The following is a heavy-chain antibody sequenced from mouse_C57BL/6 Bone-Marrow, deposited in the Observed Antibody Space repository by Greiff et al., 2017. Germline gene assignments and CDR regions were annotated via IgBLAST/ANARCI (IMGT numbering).Heavy chain of an antibody. CDR3: ARGNDGYRTFAMDY. V-gene: IGHV1-81*01. D-gene: IGHD2-3*01. J-gene: IGHJ4*01. Sequence: VQLQQSGAELARPGASVKLSCKASGYTFTRYGISWVKQRTGQGLEWIGEIYPRSGNTYYNEKFKGKATLTADKSSSTAYMELRSLTSEDSAVYFCARGNDGYRTFAMDYWGQGTSVTVSS. CDR1: GYTFTRYG. CDR2: IYPRSGNT.